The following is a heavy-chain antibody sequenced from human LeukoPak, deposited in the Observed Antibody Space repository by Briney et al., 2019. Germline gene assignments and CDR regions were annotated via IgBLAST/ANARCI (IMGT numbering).Heavy chain of an antibody. CDR1: GGSISSYY. CDR3: ASQRVPTYYFDY. Sequence: SETLSLTCTVSGGSISSYYWSWIWQPPGKGLEWIGYIYYSGSTNYNPSLKSRVTISVDTSKNQFSLKLSSVTAADTAVYYCASQRVPTYYFDYWGQGTLVTVSS. CDR2: IYYSGST. V-gene: IGHV4-59*01. J-gene: IGHJ4*02.